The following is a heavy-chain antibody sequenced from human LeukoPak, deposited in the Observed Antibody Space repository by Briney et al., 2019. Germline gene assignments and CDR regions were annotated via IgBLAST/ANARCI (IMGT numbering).Heavy chain of an antibody. J-gene: IGHJ4*02. CDR2: ISSNGGST. D-gene: IGHD3-22*01. CDR1: GFTFSSYA. CDR3: ARAGYYYDSSGYYDGVVDY. V-gene: IGHV3-64*01. Sequence: GGSLRLSCAASGFTFSSYAMHWVRQAPGKGLEYVSGISSNGGSTYYANSVKGRSTISRDNSKNTLYLQMGSLRAEDMAVYYCARAGYYYDSSGYYDGVVDYWGQGTLVTVSS.